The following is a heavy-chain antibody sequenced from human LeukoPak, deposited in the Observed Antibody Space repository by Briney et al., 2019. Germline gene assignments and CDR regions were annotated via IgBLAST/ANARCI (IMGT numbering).Heavy chain of an antibody. CDR3: ARGNPSLYSSGWYPFDY. J-gene: IGHJ4*02. CDR1: GGSISSSSYY. CDR2: IYTSGST. D-gene: IGHD6-19*01. Sequence: SETLSLTCTVSGGSISSSSYYWSWIRQPAGKGLEWIGRIYTSGSTNYNPSLKSRVTISVDTSKNQFSLKLSSVAAADTALYYCARGNPSLYSSGWYPFDYWGQGTLVTVSS. V-gene: IGHV4-61*02.